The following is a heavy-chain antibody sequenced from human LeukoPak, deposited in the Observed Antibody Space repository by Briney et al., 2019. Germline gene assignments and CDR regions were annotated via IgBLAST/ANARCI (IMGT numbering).Heavy chain of an antibody. CDR2: TYYRSKWYN. J-gene: IGHJ4*02. CDR1: GDSVSSNSAA. V-gene: IGHV6-1*01. CDR3: ARGSNLYSSSWYFDY. Sequence: SQTLSLTCAISGDSVSSNSAAWNWIRQSPSRGLEWLGRTYYRSKWYNDYALSVKSRITVNPDISKNQFSLQLNSVTPEDTAVYYCARGSNLYSSSWYFDYWGQGTLVTVSS. D-gene: IGHD6-13*01.